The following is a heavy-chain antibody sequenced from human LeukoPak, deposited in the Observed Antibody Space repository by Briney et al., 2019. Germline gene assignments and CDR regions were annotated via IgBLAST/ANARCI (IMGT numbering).Heavy chain of an antibody. J-gene: IGHJ4*02. CDR2: IKEDRSDT. Sequence: GGSLRLSCAASGFTFSSYWMGWVRQVPGKGLEWVANIKEDRSDTFYVDSVKGRFTISRDNAKNSLYLQMDSLRVEDTAVYYCARTYSSGLLHYRGQGTLVTVSS. CDR1: GFTFSSYW. CDR3: ARTYSSGLLHY. D-gene: IGHD6-25*01. V-gene: IGHV3-7*01.